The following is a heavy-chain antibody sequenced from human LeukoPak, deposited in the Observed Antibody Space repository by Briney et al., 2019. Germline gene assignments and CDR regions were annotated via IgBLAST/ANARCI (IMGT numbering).Heavy chain of an antibody. J-gene: IGHJ4*02. CDR3: AKSAGYTASQVDS. Sequence: GGSLRLSCAASGFTFSSYAMSWVRQAPGKGLEWVSGISGSAGHTYYADSVKGRFTISRDNSKNTLYLQMNSLRAGDTAVYYCAKSAGYTASQVDSWGQGTLVTVSS. V-gene: IGHV3-23*01. CDR2: ISGSAGHT. CDR1: GFTFSSYA. D-gene: IGHD6-13*01.